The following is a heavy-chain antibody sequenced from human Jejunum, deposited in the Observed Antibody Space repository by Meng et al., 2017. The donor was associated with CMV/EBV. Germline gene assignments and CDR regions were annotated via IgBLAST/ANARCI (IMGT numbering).Heavy chain of an antibody. CDR1: GDYLSSGSHY. Sequence: GDYLSSGSHYWSWIRQPPGKALGWIGYVYYTGNTKKSPSLNSRVTMSVDTSKNQFSLKLTSVTAADTAVYYCARGPGSNGGDWFDPWGQGTLVTVSS. CDR3: ARGPGSNGGDWFDP. D-gene: IGHD4-11*01. V-gene: IGHV4-61*01. CDR2: VYYTGNT. J-gene: IGHJ5*02.